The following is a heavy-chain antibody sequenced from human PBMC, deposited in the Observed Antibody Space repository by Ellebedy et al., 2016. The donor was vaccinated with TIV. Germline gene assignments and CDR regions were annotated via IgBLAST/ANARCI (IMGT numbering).Heavy chain of an antibody. D-gene: IGHD4-17*01. Sequence: AASVKVSCKVSGYTLTELSMHWVRQAPGKGLEWMGGFDPEDGETIYAQKFQGRVTMTEDTSTDTAYMELSSLRSEDTAVYYCATWGAKTTVTTVINDYYYYGMDVWGQGTTVTVSS. CDR2: FDPEDGET. CDR1: GYTLTELS. J-gene: IGHJ6*02. CDR3: ATWGAKTTVTTVINDYYYYGMDV. V-gene: IGHV1-24*01.